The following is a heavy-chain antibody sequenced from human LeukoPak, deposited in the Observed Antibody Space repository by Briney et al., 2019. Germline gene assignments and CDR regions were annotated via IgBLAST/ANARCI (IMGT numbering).Heavy chain of an antibody. CDR2: VSYDGSRK. Sequence: GRSLRLSCAASGFIFSSYPMHCVRQAPGKGRDWVAFVSYDGSRKYYAESLKGRFTILRDNSKNTLHLQMYSLRAEDTAVYHCAREPQRTCGGDCYSDWYFGLWGRGTLVTVSS. D-gene: IGHD2-21*02. J-gene: IGHJ2*01. CDR3: AREPQRTCGGDCYSDWYFGL. V-gene: IGHV3-30*04. CDR1: GFIFSSYP.